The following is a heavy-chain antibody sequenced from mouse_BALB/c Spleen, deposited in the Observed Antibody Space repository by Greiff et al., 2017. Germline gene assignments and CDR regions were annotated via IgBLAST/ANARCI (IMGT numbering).Heavy chain of an antibody. V-gene: IGHV1-69*02. CDR1: GYTFTSYW. CDR2: IYPSDSYT. Sequence: QVQLQQPGAELVRPGASVKLSCKASGYTFTSYWINWVKQRPGQGLEWIGNIYPSDSYTNYNQKFKDKATLTVDKSSSTAYMQLSSPTSEDSAVYYCTREEKTGTYFDYWGQGTTLTVSS. D-gene: IGHD4-1*01. CDR3: TREEKTGTYFDY. J-gene: IGHJ2*01.